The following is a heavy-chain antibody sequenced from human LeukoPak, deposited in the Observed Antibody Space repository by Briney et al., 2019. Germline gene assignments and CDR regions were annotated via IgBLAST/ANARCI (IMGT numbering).Heavy chain of an antibody. V-gene: IGHV4-30-2*01. J-gene: IGHJ5*02. CDR2: IYHSGST. D-gene: IGHD2-15*01. Sequence: SETLSLTCAVSGGSISSGGYSWSWIPQPPGKGLEWIGYIYHSGSTYYNPSLKSRVTISVDRSKNQFSLKLSSVTAADTAVYYCARHTSSYCSGGSCGGWFDPWGQGTLVTVSS. CDR1: GGSISSGGYS. CDR3: ARHTSSYCSGGSCGGWFDP.